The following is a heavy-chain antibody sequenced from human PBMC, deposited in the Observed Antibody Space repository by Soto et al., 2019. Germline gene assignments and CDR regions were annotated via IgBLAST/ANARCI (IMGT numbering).Heavy chain of an antibody. D-gene: IGHD3-3*01. CDR2: INTDNGNT. J-gene: IGHJ6*02. Sequence: QGLEWLGWINTDNGNTNYAQHLQGRVTLTTDTSTSTAYMDLRSLRSDDTAVYYCARDRGITTFGVYSMYYYGMDVWGPGTTVTVSS. CDR3: ARDRGITTFGVYSMYYYGMDV. V-gene: IGHV1-18*01.